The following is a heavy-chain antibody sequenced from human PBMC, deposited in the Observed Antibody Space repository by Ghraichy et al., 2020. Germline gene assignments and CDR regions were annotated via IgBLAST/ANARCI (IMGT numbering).Heavy chain of an antibody. D-gene: IGHD4-23*01. CDR3: ASGGYYYYGMDV. CDR2: IYSGGST. J-gene: IGHJ6*02. Sequence: GESLNISCAASGFTVSSNYMSWVRQAPGKGLEWVSVIYSGGSTYYADSVKGRFTISRHNSKNTLYLQMNSLRAEDTAVYYCASGGYYYYGMDVWGHGTTVTVSS. V-gene: IGHV3-53*04. CDR1: GFTVSSNY.